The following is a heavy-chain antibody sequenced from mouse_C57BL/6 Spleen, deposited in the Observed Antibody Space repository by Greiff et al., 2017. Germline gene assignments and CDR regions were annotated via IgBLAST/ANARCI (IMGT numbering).Heavy chain of an antibody. CDR1: GYTFTSYG. CDR3: AGYGYGYAMDY. CDR2: IYPRSGNT. J-gene: IGHJ4*01. Sequence: VQLQESGAELARPGASVKLSCKASGYTFTSYGISWVKQRTGQGLEWIGEIYPRSGNTYYNEKFKGKATLTADKSSSTAYMELRSLTSEDSAVYFWAGYGYGYAMDYWGQGTSVTVSS. V-gene: IGHV1-81*01. D-gene: IGHD2-2*01.